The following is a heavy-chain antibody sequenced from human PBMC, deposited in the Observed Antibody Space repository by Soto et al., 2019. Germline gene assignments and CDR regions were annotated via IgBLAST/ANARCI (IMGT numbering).Heavy chain of an antibody. CDR2: IYYSGST. CDR1: CGSISSSSYY. V-gene: IGHV4-39*01. J-gene: IGHJ5*02. Sequence: PSETLSLTCTVSCGSISSSSYYWGWIRQPPGKGLEWIGSIYYSGSTYYNPSLKSRVTISVDTSKNQFPLKLSSVTAADTAVYYCASRQVLLWFGESNGDWFDPWGQGTLVTVSS. D-gene: IGHD3-10*01. CDR3: ASRQVLLWFGESNGDWFDP.